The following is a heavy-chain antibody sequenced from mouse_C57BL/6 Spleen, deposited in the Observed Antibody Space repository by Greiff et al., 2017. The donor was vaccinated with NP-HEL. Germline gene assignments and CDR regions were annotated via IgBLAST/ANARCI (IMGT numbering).Heavy chain of an antibody. D-gene: IGHD1-1*01. CDR1: GYTFTSYW. CDR3: ARSYDYGSSPGYFDY. CDR2: IDPSDSYT. V-gene: IGHV1-69*01. Sequence: VQLQQSGAELVMPGASVKLSCKASGYTFTSYWMHWVKQRPGQGLEWIGEIDPSDSYTNYNQKFKGKSTLTVDKSSSTAYMQLSSLTSEDSAVYYSARSYDYGSSPGYFDYWGQGTTLTVSS. J-gene: IGHJ2*01.